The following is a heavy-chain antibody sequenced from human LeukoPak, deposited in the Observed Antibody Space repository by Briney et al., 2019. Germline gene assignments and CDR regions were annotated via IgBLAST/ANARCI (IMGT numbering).Heavy chain of an antibody. CDR3: TTDGFPEPSSHDAFDI. V-gene: IGHV3-15*01. Sequence: KPGGSLRLXCAASGFTFSNAWMSWVRQAPGKGLEWVGRIKSKTDGGTTDYAAPVRGRFTISRDDSKNTLYLQMNSLKTEDTAVYYCTTDGFPEPSSHDAFDIWGQGTMVTVSS. D-gene: IGHD6-6*01. CDR1: GFTFSNAW. CDR2: IKSKTDGGTT. J-gene: IGHJ3*02.